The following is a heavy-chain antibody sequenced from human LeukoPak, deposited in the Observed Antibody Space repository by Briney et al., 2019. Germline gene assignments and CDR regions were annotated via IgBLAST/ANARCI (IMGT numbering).Heavy chain of an antibody. CDR1: GGSFSGYY. CDR3: ARHWGSTSSGVDY. J-gene: IGHJ4*02. Sequence: PSETLSLTCAVYGGSFSGYYWSWIRQPPGKGLEWIGEINHSGSTNYNPSLKSRVTISVDTSKNQFSPKLSSVTAADTAVYYCARHWGSTSSGVDYWGQGTLVTVS. CDR2: INHSGST. D-gene: IGHD2-2*01. V-gene: IGHV4-34*01.